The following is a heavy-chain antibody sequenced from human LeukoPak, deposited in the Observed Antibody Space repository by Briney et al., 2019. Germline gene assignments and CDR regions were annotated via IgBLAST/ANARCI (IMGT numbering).Heavy chain of an antibody. CDR3: ARDSYSDYGDYYYYYMDV. CDR1: GGSISSGGYS. V-gene: IGHV4-61*02. Sequence: SETLSLTCAVSGGSISSGGYSWSWIRQPAGKGLEWIGRIYTSGSTNYNPSLKSRVTMSVDTSKNQFSLKLSSVTAADTAVYYCARDSYSDYGDYYYYYMDVWGRGTTVTISS. D-gene: IGHD4-17*01. CDR2: IYTSGST. J-gene: IGHJ6*03.